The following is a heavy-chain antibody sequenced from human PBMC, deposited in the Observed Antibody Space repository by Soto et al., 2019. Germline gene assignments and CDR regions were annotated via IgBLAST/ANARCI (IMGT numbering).Heavy chain of an antibody. CDR1: GGSISSSSYY. V-gene: IGHV4-39*01. Sequence: SETLSLTCTVSGGSISSSSYYWGWIRQPPGKGLEWIGSIYYSGSTYYNPSLKSRATISVDTSKNQFSLKLSSVTAADTAVYYCVRSGYLFDYVWGSYRPSYCFDYWGQGTLVRVSS. CDR2: IYYSGST. CDR3: VRSGYLFDYVWGSYRPSYCFDY. D-gene: IGHD3-16*02. J-gene: IGHJ4*02.